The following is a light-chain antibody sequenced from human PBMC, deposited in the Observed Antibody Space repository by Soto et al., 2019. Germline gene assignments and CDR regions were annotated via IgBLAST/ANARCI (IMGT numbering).Light chain of an antibody. CDR2: DNN. Sequence: QSVLTQPPSVSAAPGQKVTISCSGSSSNIGSNYVSWYQQLPGTAPKFLIYDNNQRPSGIPDRFSGSKSGTSATLGITGLQTGDEADYYCGTWDSSLSSDVFGTGTKVTVL. CDR1: SSNIGSNY. J-gene: IGLJ1*01. V-gene: IGLV1-51*01. CDR3: GTWDSSLSSDV.